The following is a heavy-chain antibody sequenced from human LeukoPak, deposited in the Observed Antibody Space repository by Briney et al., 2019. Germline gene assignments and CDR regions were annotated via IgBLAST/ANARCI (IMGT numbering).Heavy chain of an antibody. CDR1: GFIVSGDF. V-gene: IGHV3-53*01. D-gene: IGHD1-26*01. Sequence: GGSLRLSCAASGFIVSGDFRSWVRQAPGEGLEWVSVIYSDGSTYYADSVKGRFTISRDNSKNTLDLQMTGLRAEDTAVYYCARERGRGRDSPWFDYWGQGTLVTVSS. J-gene: IGHJ4*02. CDR2: IYSDGST. CDR3: ARERGRGRDSPWFDY.